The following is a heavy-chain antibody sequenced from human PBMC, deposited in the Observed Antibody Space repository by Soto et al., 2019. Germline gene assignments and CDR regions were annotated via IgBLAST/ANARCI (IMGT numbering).Heavy chain of an antibody. D-gene: IGHD3-3*01. V-gene: IGHV3-74*01. J-gene: IGHJ6*03. CDR1: GFTFSSYW. Sequence: PGGSLRLSCAASGFTFSSYWMHWVRQAPGKGLVWVSRINSDGSSTTYADSVKGRFTISRDNAKNTLYLQMNSLRAEDTAVYYCARAIFGVVLDVWGKGTTVTVSS. CDR2: INSDGSST. CDR3: ARAIFGVVLDV.